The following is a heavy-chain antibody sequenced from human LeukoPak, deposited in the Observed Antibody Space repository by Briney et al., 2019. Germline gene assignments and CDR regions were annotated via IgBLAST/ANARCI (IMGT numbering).Heavy chain of an antibody. CDR3: ARGSSGPYFDY. D-gene: IGHD3-22*01. CDR2: ISGSGGST. J-gene: IGHJ4*02. V-gene: IGHV3-23*01. CDR1: GFTFSSYG. Sequence: PGGSLRLSCAASGFTFSSYGMSWVRQAPGKGLEWVSAISGSGGSTYYADSVKGRFTISRDNAKNTLYLQMNSLRAEDTALYYCARGSSGPYFDYWGQGTLVTVSS.